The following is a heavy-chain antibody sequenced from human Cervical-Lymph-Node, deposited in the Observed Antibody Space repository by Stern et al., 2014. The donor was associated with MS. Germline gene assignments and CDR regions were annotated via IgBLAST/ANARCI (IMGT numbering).Heavy chain of an antibody. D-gene: IGHD1-26*01. V-gene: IGHV3-30*04. CDR2: ISYDGRDK. J-gene: IGHJ4*02. Sequence: HVQLGESGGDVVQPGRTLRLSCAASGFGFRRYPLYWVRQAPGKALEWVALISYDGRDKYYTDSVKGRFTVSRDNSNNTVDLEMNSLRLEDTAVYYCAKGGSGSYLDWGQGSLVTVSS. CDR1: GFGFRRYP. CDR3: AKGGSGSYLD.